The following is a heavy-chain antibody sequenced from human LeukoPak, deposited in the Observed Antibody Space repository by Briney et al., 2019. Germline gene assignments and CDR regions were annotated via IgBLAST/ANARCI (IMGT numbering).Heavy chain of an antibody. CDR1: GFTFSSYG. D-gene: IGHD3-22*01. V-gene: IGHV3-33*01. Sequence: EGSLRLSCAAPGFTFSSYGMHWVRQAPGKGLEWVAVIWYDGSNKYYADSVKGRFTISRDNSKNTLYLQMNSLRAEDTAVYYCARDQYYYDSSGYFDYWGQGTLVTVSS. CDR2: IWYDGSNK. J-gene: IGHJ4*02. CDR3: ARDQYYYDSSGYFDY.